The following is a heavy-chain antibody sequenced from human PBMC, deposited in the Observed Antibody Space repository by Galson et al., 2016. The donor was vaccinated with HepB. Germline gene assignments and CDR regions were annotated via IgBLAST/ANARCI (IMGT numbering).Heavy chain of an antibody. J-gene: IGHJ4*02. CDR1: GGTFSSHI. CDR3: AATYYRGTGLSDYFEH. V-gene: IGHV1-69*06. Sequence: SVKVSCKASGGTFSSHIISWVRQAPGQRLEWMGGIIPFSGTTNYARDFRGRVTFTAVMSTGIAYMEVGSLKSADTAVYYCAATYYRGTGLSDYFEHWGQGTPVTVSS. CDR2: IIPFSGTT. D-gene: IGHD1-26*01.